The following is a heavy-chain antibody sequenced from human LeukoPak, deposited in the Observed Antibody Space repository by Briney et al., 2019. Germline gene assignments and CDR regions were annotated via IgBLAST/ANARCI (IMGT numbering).Heavy chain of an antibody. Sequence: SETLSLTCTVSGYSVINGYYWGWIRQPPGKGLEWVASVYHSGSTNYSPSLKGRVTISLDTSKNQLSLKLTSVTAADTAAYYCARGNNGYDVWGQGNLVTVSS. CDR3: ARGNNGYDV. D-gene: IGHD5-12*01. CDR2: VYHSGST. CDR1: GYSVINGYY. J-gene: IGHJ4*02. V-gene: IGHV4-38-2*02.